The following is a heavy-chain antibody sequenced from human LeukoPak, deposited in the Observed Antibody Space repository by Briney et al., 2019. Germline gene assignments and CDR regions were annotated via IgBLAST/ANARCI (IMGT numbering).Heavy chain of an antibody. D-gene: IGHD3-22*01. V-gene: IGHV1-18*01. CDR1: GYTFTSYG. CDR3: ARDRYFDTSGYSDDF. CDR2: ISAYNGDT. J-gene: IGHJ4*02. Sequence: ASVKVSCKASGYTFTSYGITWVRQAPGQGLEWMGWISAYNGDTNYAHKLQGRVTMTRDTSTSTAYVELRSLRSDDTAVYYCARDRYFDTSGYSDDFWGQGTPVTVSS.